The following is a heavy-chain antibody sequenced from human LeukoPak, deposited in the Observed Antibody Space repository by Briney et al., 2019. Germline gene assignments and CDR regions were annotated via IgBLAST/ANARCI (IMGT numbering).Heavy chain of an antibody. J-gene: IGHJ3*02. CDR1: GYTFTDYY. V-gene: IGHV1-46*01. CDR2: ISPSGAST. CDR3: ARDRYYDSSGYYYERAAFDI. Sequence: ASVKVSCKASGYTFTDYYMHWVRQAPGQGLEWMGIISPSGASTTHAQKFQGRVTMTRDTSISTAYMELSRLGSDDTAVYYCARDRYYDSSGYYYERAAFDIWGQGTMVTVSS. D-gene: IGHD3-22*01.